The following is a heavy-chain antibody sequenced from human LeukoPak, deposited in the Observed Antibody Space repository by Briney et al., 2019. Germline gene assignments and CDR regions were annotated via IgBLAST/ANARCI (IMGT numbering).Heavy chain of an antibody. Sequence: SETLSLTCDVSGYSINGGFYWGWIRRPPGKGLEWIASIYHSGSTYYNPSLKSRATISVDASENQFSLKVTSVTAADTAVYYCASRVTVAAAKTFDSWGQGTLVTVSS. D-gene: IGHD2-15*01. CDR2: IYHSGST. J-gene: IGHJ4*02. CDR1: GYSINGGFY. CDR3: ASRVTVAAAKTFDS. V-gene: IGHV4-38-2*01.